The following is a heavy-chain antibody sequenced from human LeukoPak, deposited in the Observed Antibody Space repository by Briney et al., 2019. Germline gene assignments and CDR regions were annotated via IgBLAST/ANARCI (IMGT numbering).Heavy chain of an antibody. J-gene: IGHJ4*02. V-gene: IGHV4-4*07. CDR2: IYTSGST. Sequence: PSETLSLTCTVSGGSISSYYWSWIRQPAGKGLEWIGRIYTSGSTNYNPSLKSRVTMSVDTSKNQFSLKLSSVTAADTAVYYCARDLLSGSYFVSYFDYWGQGTLVTVSS. CDR3: ARDLLSGSYFVSYFDY. CDR1: GGSISSYY. D-gene: IGHD1-26*01.